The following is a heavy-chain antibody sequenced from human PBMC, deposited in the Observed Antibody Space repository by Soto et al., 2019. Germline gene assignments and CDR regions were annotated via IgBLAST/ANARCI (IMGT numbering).Heavy chain of an antibody. Sequence: GESLKISCAASGFTFSSYAMHWVRQAPGKGLEWVAVISYDGSNKYYADSVKGRFTISRDNSKNTRYLQMNRLRAEETAVYYCARYYYDSSGYRGPFDYWGQGTLVTVSS. CDR3: ARYYYDSSGYRGPFDY. CDR1: GFTFSSYA. J-gene: IGHJ4*02. CDR2: ISYDGSNK. V-gene: IGHV3-30*04. D-gene: IGHD3-22*01.